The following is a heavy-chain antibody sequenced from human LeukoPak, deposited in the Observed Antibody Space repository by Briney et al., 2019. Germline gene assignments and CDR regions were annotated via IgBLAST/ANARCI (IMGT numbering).Heavy chain of an antibody. Sequence: SETLSLTCTVSGYSISSGYYWGWIRQPPGKGLEWIGSIYHSGSTYYNPSLKSRVTISVDTSKNQFSLKLSSVTAADTAVYYCAREPTYYFDYWGQGTLVTVSS. J-gene: IGHJ4*02. CDR1: GYSISSGYY. V-gene: IGHV4-38-2*02. CDR2: IYHSGST. CDR3: AREPTYYFDY.